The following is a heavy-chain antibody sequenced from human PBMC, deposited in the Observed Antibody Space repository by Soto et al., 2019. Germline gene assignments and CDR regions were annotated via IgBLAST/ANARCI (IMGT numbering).Heavy chain of an antibody. CDR2: IGAARDP. CDR1: GFSFSDYD. Sequence: PGGSLRLSCTASGFSFSDYDMHWVRQAPGKGLEWVSTIGAARDPYYTGSVKHRFTISRENARNSMFLQMSSLRAEDTAAYYCATDSGSVNNACAYDPWGQGTLVTVSS. V-gene: IGHV3-13*05. CDR3: ATDSGSVNNACAYDP. D-gene: IGHD1-20*01. J-gene: IGHJ5*02.